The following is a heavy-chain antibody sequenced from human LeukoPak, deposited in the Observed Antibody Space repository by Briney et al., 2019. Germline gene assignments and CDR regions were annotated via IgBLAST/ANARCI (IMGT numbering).Heavy chain of an antibody. CDR2: IYYSGST. D-gene: IGHD6-13*01. J-gene: IGHJ4*02. CDR1: GGSISSGGYY. Sequence: SETLSLTCTVSGGSISSGGYYWSWIRQHPGKGLEWIGYIYYSGSTYYNPSLKSRVTISVDTSKNQFSLKLSSVTTADTAVYYCASGRIAAAPTWGQGTLVTVSS. CDR3: ASGRIAAAPT. V-gene: IGHV4-31*03.